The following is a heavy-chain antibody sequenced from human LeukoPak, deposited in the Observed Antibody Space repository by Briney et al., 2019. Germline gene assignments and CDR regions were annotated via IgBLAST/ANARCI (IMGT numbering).Heavy chain of an antibody. CDR2: ISSSSSYI. CDR3: ARDAPSDY. CDR1: GFTFSSYS. Sequence: GGSLRLSCAASGFTFSSYSMNWVRQAPGKGLEWVSSISSSSSYIYYADSAKGRFTISRDNAKNSLYLQMNSLRAEDTAVYYCARDAPSDYWGQGTLVTVSS. J-gene: IGHJ4*02. V-gene: IGHV3-21*01.